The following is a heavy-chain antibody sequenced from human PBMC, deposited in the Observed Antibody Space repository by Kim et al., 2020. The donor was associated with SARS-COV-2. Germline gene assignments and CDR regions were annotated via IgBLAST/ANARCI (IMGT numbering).Heavy chain of an antibody. CDR2: IYYSGST. D-gene: IGHD3-3*01. CDR1: GGSISSSSYY. Sequence: SETLSLTCTVSGGSISSSSYYWGWIRQPPGKGLEWIGSIYYSGSTYYNPSLKSRVTISVDTSKNQFSLKLSSVTAADTAVYYCVQEWLPNWFDPWGQGTLVTVSS. V-gene: IGHV4-39*01. J-gene: IGHJ5*02. CDR3: VQEWLPNWFDP.